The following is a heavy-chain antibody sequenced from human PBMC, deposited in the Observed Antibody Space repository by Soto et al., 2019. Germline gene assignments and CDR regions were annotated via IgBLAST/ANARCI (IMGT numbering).Heavy chain of an antibody. CDR1: VFTFSNYG. Sequence: GGSLRLSCAGSVFTFSNYGMTLVRRTPGKGLEWVSSISSSGGDTYDADSVKGRFAISRYNSKNTLYLQINSLRAEDTAVYYCAKFWDATQMLPGTHAFDIWGQGTMVTVSS. CDR3: AKFWDATQMLPGTHAFDI. V-gene: IGHV3-23*01. D-gene: IGHD3-16*01. J-gene: IGHJ3*02. CDR2: ISSSGGDT.